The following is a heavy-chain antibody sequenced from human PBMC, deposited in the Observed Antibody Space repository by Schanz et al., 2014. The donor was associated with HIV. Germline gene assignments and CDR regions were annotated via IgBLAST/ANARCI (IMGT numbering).Heavy chain of an antibody. D-gene: IGHD2-2*01. J-gene: IGHJ6*02. CDR3: ARVKYCSGTSCPWSWYFDL. CDR2: IYTTGDT. V-gene: IGHV3-13*01. Sequence: EVQLVESGGGLVQPGGSLRLSCAASGFTFSSYDMHWFRQGRGKGLEWVSTIYTTGDTYYQASVEGRFTISRENAKNSLYLQMNSLRAGDTAVYYCARVKYCSGTSCPWSWYFDLWGQGTTVTVSS. CDR1: GFTFSSYD.